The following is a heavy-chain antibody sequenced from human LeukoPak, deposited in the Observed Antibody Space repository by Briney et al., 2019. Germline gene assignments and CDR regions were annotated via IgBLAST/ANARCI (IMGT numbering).Heavy chain of an antibody. V-gene: IGHV4-39*01. J-gene: IGHJ4*02. CDR3: ASLLGKYYDFWSGYHYNYFDY. CDR2: IYYSGST. Sequence: SETLSLTCTVSGGSISSSSYYWGWLRQPPGKGLEWIGSIYYSGSTYYNPSLKSRVTISVDTSKNQFSLKLSSVTAADTAVYYCASLLGKYYDFWSGYHYNYFDYWGQGTLVTVSS. CDR1: GGSISSSSYY. D-gene: IGHD3-3*01.